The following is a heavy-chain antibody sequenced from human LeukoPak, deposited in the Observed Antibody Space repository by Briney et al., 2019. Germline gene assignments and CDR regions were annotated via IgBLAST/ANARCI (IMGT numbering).Heavy chain of an antibody. CDR3: TTVVAEVGSGILQH. Sequence: GASVKVSCKASGYTFTGYYMHWVRQAPGQGLEWMGRMHPNSGDTNYAQKCQGRVTMTRDTSISTAYMELSSLRSDDTALYYSTTVVAEVGSGILQHCGQGTPRSVSS. CDR2: MHPNSGDT. CDR1: GYTFTGYY. D-gene: IGHD3-16*01. V-gene: IGHV1-2*06. J-gene: IGHJ1*01.